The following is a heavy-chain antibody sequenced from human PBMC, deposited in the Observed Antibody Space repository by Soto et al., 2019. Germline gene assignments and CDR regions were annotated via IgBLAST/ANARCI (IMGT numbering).Heavy chain of an antibody. V-gene: IGHV3-74*01. CDR3: ARDDDGLLWFGTYYMDV. CDR1: GFTFSSYW. J-gene: IGHJ6*03. CDR2: INSDGSST. D-gene: IGHD3-10*01. Sequence: GSLRLSCAASGFTFSSYWMHWVRQAPGKGLVWVSRINSDGSSTSYADSVKGRFTISRDNAKNTLYLQMNSLGAEDTAVYYCARDDDGLLWFGTYYMDVWGKGTTVTVSS.